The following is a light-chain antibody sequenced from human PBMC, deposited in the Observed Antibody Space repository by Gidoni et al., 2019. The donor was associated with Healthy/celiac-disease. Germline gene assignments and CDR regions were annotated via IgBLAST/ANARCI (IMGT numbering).Light chain of an antibody. CDR1: QGISNY. CDR2: AAS. V-gene: IGKV1-27*01. Sequence: DIQMTQSPSSLSASVGDRVTITCRASQGISNYLAWYQQKPGKVPKLLIYAASTLQSGGPSRFSGSGSGTDFTLTISSLQPEDVATYYCQKYNSARTFGPGTKVDIK. J-gene: IGKJ3*01. CDR3: QKYNSART.